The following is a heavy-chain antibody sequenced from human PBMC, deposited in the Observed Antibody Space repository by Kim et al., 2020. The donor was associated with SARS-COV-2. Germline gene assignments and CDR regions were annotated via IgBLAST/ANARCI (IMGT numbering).Heavy chain of an antibody. CDR3: VKGAAFDV. CDR1: GFIFSRYG. V-gene: IGHV3-30*18. Sequence: GGSLRLSCVASGFIFSRYGMHWVRQAPGKGLEWVAVISYDGSNKNYADSVKGRFTISRDISKNTVSLQMNRLRDEDTAVYYCVKGAAFDVWGQGTMVTVS. CDR2: ISYDGSNK. J-gene: IGHJ3*01.